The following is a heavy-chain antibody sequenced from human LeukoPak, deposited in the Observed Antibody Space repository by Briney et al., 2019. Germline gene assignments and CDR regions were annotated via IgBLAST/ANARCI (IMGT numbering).Heavy chain of an antibody. CDR2: IYYSGST. CDR3: ARGGYCSSTSCYSDPFDI. D-gene: IGHD2-2*01. Sequence: PSETLSLTCTVSGGSMSGNYWSWIRQPPGKGLEWIGYIYYSGSTNYNPALKSRVTMSVDTSKNQFSLKLSSVTAADTAVYYCARGGYCSSTSCYSDPFDIWGQGTMVTVSS. J-gene: IGHJ3*02. CDR1: GGSMSGNY. V-gene: IGHV4-59*08.